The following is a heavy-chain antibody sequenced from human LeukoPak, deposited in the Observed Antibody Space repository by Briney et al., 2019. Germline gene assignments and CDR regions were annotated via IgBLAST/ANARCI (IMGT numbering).Heavy chain of an antibody. CDR1: GGTFTSYG. CDR3: ARDAKVRYYYDSSGSHNWFDP. Sequence: ASVKVSCKASGGTFTSYGISWVRQAPGQGLEWMGWISAYNGNTNYAQKLQGRVTMTTDTSTSTAYMELRSLRSDDTAVYYCARDAKVRYYYDSSGSHNWFDPWGQGTLVTVSS. V-gene: IGHV1-18*01. J-gene: IGHJ5*02. CDR2: ISAYNGNT. D-gene: IGHD3-22*01.